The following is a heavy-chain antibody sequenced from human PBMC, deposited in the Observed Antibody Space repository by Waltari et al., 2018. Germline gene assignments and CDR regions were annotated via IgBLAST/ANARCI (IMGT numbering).Heavy chain of an antibody. CDR2: IVVGSGNT. D-gene: IGHD3-3*01. V-gene: IGHV1-58*02. Sequence: QLVQSGAEVKKPGSSVKVSCKASGGTFSSYAISWVRQAPGQGLEWVGWIVVGSGNTNYAQKFQERVTITRDMSTSTAYMELSSLRSEDTAVYYCAAGGYDFWSGFYGMDVWGQGTTVTVSS. CDR3: AAGGYDFWSGFYGMDV. J-gene: IGHJ6*02. CDR1: GGTFSSYA.